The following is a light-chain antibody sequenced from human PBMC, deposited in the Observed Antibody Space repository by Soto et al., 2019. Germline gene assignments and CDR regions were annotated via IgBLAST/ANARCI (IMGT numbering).Light chain of an antibody. J-gene: IGKJ1*01. Sequence: DIQMTQSPSTLSASVGDRVTITCRASQSISGWLAWYQQNPGKAPKLLIYKASTLESGVPSRFSGSGSGTEFTLTISIMQPDDFATYYCQQYNNYGSWTFGQGTKVEIK. CDR2: KAS. CDR3: QQYNNYGSWT. CDR1: QSISGW. V-gene: IGKV1-5*03.